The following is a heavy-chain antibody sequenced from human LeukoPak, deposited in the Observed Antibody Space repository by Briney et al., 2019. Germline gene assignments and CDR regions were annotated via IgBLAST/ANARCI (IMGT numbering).Heavy chain of an antibody. J-gene: IGHJ4*02. CDR1: GDSISSNNGA. CDR3: ARDLGNSGWYTFDY. D-gene: IGHD6-19*01. CDR2: TYYRSKWCN. V-gene: IGHV6-1*01. Sequence: SQTLSLTCAISGDSISSNNGAWNWIRQSSSRGLEWLGRTYYRSKWCNDYAVSMEGRITINPDTSENQFSLQLNSVTPEDTAVYYCARDLGNSGWYTFDYWGQGTLVTVSS.